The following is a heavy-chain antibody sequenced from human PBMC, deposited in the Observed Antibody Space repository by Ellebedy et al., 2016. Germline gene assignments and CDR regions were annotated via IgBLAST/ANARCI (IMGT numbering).Heavy chain of an antibody. V-gene: IGHV4-59*01. D-gene: IGHD3-16*01. CDR1: GGSIKNDY. CDR2: IYYSGTT. J-gene: IGHJ4*02. Sequence: SETLSLTCSVSGGSIKNDYWSWIRQAPGKGLEWIGYIYYSGTTNYNPSLRSRVTISVDTSKNQVSLKLNSVTTADTAVYYCARDTFGGWTGSDYWGQGTLVTVSS. CDR3: ARDTFGGWTGSDY.